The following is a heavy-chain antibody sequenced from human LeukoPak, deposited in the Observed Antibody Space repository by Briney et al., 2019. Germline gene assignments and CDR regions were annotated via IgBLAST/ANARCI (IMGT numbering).Heavy chain of an antibody. V-gene: IGHV3-30*07. CDR2: ISYDGSNK. CDR3: ARDDAQLYYYDSSGYYNY. CDR1: GFTFSRYA. D-gene: IGHD3-22*01. J-gene: IGHJ4*02. Sequence: GGSLRLSCAASGFTFSRYAMHWVRQAPGKGLEWVAVISYDGSNKYYADSVKGRFTISRDNSKNTLYLQMNSLRAEDTAVYYCARDDAQLYYYDSSGYYNYWGQGTLVTVSS.